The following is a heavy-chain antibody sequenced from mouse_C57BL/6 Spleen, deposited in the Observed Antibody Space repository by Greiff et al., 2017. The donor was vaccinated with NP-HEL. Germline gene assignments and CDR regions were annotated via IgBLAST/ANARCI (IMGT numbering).Heavy chain of an antibody. V-gene: IGHV1-82*01. D-gene: IGHD1-1*01. CDR1: GYAFSSSW. J-gene: IGHJ4*01. Sequence: QVQLKESGPELVKPGASVKISCKASGYAFSSSWMNWVKQRPGKGLEWIGRIYPGDGDTNYNGKFKGKATLTADKSSSTAYMQLSSLTSDDSAVYFCARQSYYYGSSYGAMDYWGQGTSVTVSS. CDR2: IYPGDGDT. CDR3: ARQSYYYGSSYGAMDY.